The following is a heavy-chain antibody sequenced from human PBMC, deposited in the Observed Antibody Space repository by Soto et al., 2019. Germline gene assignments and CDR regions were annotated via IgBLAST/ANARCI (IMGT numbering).Heavy chain of an antibody. CDR1: GGAISSGDYY. J-gene: IGHJ4*02. CDR3: ARDHTDSSGTDY. D-gene: IGHD3-22*01. V-gene: IGHV4-30-4*01. Sequence: LSLTCTVSGGAISSGDYYLSWIRQPPGKGLEWIGYIYYSGSTYYNPSLKSRVTISVDTSKNQFSLKLSSVTAADTAVYYCARDHTDSSGTDYWGQGTLVTVSS. CDR2: IYYSGST.